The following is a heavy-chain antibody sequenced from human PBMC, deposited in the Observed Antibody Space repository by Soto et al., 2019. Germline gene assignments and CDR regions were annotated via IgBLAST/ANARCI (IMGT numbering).Heavy chain of an antibody. D-gene: IGHD6-19*01. Sequence: GGSLRLSCAASGFTFSSYAMSCVRQAPGKGLERVSAISGSGGSTYHAESVKGRFTISRDISKNTLYLQMNSLRAEDTAVYYCAKGLGGWYQTKVDYCGQGTPVTVSA. CDR3: AKGLGGWYQTKVDY. J-gene: IGHJ4*02. CDR1: GFTFSSYA. CDR2: ISGSGGST. V-gene: IGHV3-23*01.